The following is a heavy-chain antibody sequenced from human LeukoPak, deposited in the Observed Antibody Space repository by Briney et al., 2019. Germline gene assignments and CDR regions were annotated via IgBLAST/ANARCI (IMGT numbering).Heavy chain of an antibody. V-gene: IGHV1-69*13. Sequence: SVKVSCKASGGTFSSYAISWVRQAPGQGLEWMGGIIPIFGTANYAQKFQGRVTITADESTSTAYMELSSLRSEDTAVYYCARSKALRLDDIYYWGQGTLVTVSS. J-gene: IGHJ4*02. CDR1: GGTFSSYA. CDR2: IIPIFGTA. CDR3: ARSKALRLDDIYY. D-gene: IGHD3-9*01.